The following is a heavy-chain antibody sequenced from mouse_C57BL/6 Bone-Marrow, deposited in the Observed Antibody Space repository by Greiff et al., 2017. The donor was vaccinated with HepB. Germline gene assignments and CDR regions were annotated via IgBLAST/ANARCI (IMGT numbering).Heavy chain of an antibody. J-gene: IGHJ4*01. CDR1: GYTFTSYW. Sequence: VQLQQPGAELVRPGSSVKLSCKASGYTFTSYWMHWVKQRPIQGLEWIGNIDPSDSETHYNQKFKDKATLTVDKSSSTAYMQLSSLTSEDSAVYYCARSPIYYDYDVDYAMDYWGQGTSVTVSS. CDR2: IDPSDSET. V-gene: IGHV1-52*01. CDR3: ARSPIYYDYDVDYAMDY. D-gene: IGHD2-4*01.